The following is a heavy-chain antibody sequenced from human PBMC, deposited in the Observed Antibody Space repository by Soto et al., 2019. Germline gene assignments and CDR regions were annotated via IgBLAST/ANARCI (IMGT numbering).Heavy chain of an antibody. Sequence: GGSLRLSCAASGFTFDDYAMHWVRQAPGKGLEWVSGISWNSGSIGYADSVKGRFTISRDNAKNSLYLQMNSLRAEDTALYYCAKDTTAAADDAFDIWGQGTMVTVS. J-gene: IGHJ3*02. CDR1: GFTFDDYA. D-gene: IGHD6-13*01. V-gene: IGHV3-9*01. CDR2: ISWNSGSI. CDR3: AKDTTAAADDAFDI.